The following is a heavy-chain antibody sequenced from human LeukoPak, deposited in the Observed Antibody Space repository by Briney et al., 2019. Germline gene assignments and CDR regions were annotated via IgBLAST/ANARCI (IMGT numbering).Heavy chain of an antibody. CDR2: MNPHSGNT. Sequence: ASVKVSCKTSGYTFTSYDINWVRQATGQGLEWMGWMNPHSGNTGYAQKFQGRVTMTRNTSISTAYMELSSLRSEDTVVYYCARGAPGGYCSGGSCPYFDYWGQGTLVSVSS. CDR3: ARGAPGGYCSGGSCPYFDY. CDR1: GYTFTSYD. D-gene: IGHD2-15*01. J-gene: IGHJ4*02. V-gene: IGHV1-8*01.